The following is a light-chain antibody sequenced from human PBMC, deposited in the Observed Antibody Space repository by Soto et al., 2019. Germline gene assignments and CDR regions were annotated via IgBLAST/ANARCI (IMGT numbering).Light chain of an antibody. V-gene: IGKV3-11*01. CDR3: QQCTNWPPIT. CDR1: QSINIC. CDR2: DTI. J-gene: IGKJ5*01. Sequence: EIVFTQSPATLSLSPGGRATLPRRASQSINICFAWYQQKPGQAPRLLIYDTISRAPGIPARFSGSGSWTDFTLTISSLEPEDFAVYYCQQCTNWPPITFGQGTRLEIK.